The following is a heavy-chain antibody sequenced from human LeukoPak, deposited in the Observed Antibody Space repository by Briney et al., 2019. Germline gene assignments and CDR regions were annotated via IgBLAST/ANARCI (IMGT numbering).Heavy chain of an antibody. CDR1: GGSISNRGFF. J-gene: IGHJ5*02. D-gene: IGHD2-15*01. CDR3: ARLSCSDAVCPTLPYNHFDP. Sequence: SETLSLTCTVSGGSISNRGFFWGWIRQAPGKGPEWIGSVYYSGATYYSSPLKSRVTISVDTSKNRLSLKLSSVTAADSAVYYCARLSCSDAVCPTLPYNHFDPWGQGTLVTVSS. CDR2: VYYSGAT. V-gene: IGHV4-39*02.